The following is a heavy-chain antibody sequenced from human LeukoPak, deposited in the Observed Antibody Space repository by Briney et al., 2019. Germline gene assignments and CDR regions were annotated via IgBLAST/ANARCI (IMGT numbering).Heavy chain of an antibody. J-gene: IGHJ4*02. Sequence: SVKVSCKASGGTFSSYAISWVRQAPGQGLEWMGGIMPIFGTANYAQKFQGRVTITADESTSTAYMELSSLKSEDTAVYYCARLAVATIDYWGQGTLATVSS. CDR2: IMPIFGTA. CDR3: ARLAVATIDY. CDR1: GGTFSSYA. D-gene: IGHD6-19*01. V-gene: IGHV1-69*13.